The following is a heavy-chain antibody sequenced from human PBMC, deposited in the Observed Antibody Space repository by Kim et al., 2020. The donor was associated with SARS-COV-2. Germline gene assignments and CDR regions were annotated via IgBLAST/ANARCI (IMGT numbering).Heavy chain of an antibody. CDR3: ARQGIAVAMDV. Sequence: RYSPHIQGQVNISDDKSISTAYLQWSSLKASDTAMYYCARQGIAVAMDVWGKGTTVTVSS. D-gene: IGHD6-19*01. J-gene: IGHJ6*03. V-gene: IGHV5-51*01.